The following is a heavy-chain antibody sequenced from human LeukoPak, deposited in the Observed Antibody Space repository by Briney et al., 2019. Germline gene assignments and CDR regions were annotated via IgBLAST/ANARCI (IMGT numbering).Heavy chain of an antibody. CDR2: ISESGVGT. CDR3: AKVRVGATIDD. CDR1: GFTFSSYA. J-gene: IGHJ4*02. D-gene: IGHD1-26*01. V-gene: IGHV3-23*01. Sequence: GGSLRLSCVASGFTFSSYAMNWVRQAPGKGLEWVSGISESGVGTNYADSVKGRFTTSRDNSKNTLYLQMNSLRGEDMAVYYCAKVRVGATIDDWGQGTLVTVSS.